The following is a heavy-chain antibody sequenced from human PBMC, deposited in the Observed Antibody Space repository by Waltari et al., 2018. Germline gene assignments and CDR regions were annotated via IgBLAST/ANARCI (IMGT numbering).Heavy chain of an antibody. CDR2: INPTSGGT. D-gene: IGHD6-19*01. CDR3: ARGEPLAGRKIPFDS. Sequence: QVQLVQSGAEVKKPGASVNVSCTTSRYTVTGNYLFWVRQAPGQGLEWMGWINPTSGGTRIAQKFQGRVTMTRDTSTTTAYLEVSELKSDDTAVYYCARGEPLAGRKIPFDSWGQGTLVTVSS. CDR1: RYTVTGNY. V-gene: IGHV1-2*02. J-gene: IGHJ4*02.